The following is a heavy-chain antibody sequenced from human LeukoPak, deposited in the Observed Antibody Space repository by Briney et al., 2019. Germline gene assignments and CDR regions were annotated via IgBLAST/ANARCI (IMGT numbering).Heavy chain of an antibody. D-gene: IGHD6-13*01. Sequence: GGSLRLSCTASGFTFGDYAMSWFRQAPGKGLEWVGFIRSKAYGGTTEYAASVKGRFTISRDDSKSIAYLQMNSLKTEDTAVYYCTRDRGSSWYGYYGMDVWGQGTTVTVSS. CDR1: GFTFGDYA. CDR2: IRSKAYGGTT. V-gene: IGHV3-49*03. J-gene: IGHJ6*02. CDR3: TRDRGSSWYGYYGMDV.